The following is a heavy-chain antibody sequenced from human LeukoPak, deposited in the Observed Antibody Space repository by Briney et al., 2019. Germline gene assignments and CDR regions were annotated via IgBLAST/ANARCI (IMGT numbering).Heavy chain of an antibody. D-gene: IGHD1-26*01. J-gene: IGHJ4*02. CDR1: GYTFTSYG. CDR3: ARGAGVGAIDY. V-gene: IGHV1-18*01. CDR2: ISTYNADT. Sequence: ASVKVSCKASGYTFTSYGISWVRQAPGQGLEWMGWISTYNADTDYAQKFQGRVTMTTETSTSTAYMELRSLRSDDTAVYYCARGAGVGAIDYWGQGTLVTVSS.